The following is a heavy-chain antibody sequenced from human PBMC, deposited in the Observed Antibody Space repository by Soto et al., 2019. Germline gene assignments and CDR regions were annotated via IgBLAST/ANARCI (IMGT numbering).Heavy chain of an antibody. CDR3: AREDKGYSSGWDPIGFDY. CDR2: TYYRSKWYN. CDR1: GDSVSSNSAA. J-gene: IGHJ4*02. V-gene: IGHV6-1*01. D-gene: IGHD6-19*01. Sequence: SQTLSLTFAISGDSVSSNSAAWNWIRQSPSRGLEWLGRTYYRSKWYNDYAVSVKSRITINPDTSKNQFSLQLNSVTPEDTAVYYCAREDKGYSSGWDPIGFDYWGQGTLVTVSS.